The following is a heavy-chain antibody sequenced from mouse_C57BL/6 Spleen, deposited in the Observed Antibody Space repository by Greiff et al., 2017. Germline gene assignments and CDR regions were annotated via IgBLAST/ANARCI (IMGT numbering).Heavy chain of an antibody. CDR3: ARPGGYYGWFAY. CDR1: GFTFSDYG. CDR2: ISSGSSTI. V-gene: IGHV5-17*01. J-gene: IGHJ3*01. Sequence: EVQLVESGGGLVKPGGSLKLSCAASGFTFSDYGMHWVRQAPEKGLEWVAYISSGSSTIYYADTVKGRFTISRDNAKNTLFLQMTSLRSEDTAMYYCARPGGYYGWFAYWGQGTLVTVSA. D-gene: IGHD1-1*01.